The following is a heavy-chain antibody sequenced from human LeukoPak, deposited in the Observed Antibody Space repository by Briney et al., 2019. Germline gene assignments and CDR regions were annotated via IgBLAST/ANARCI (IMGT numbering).Heavy chain of an antibody. CDR3: ATNLPADNEAYYYYYYMDV. CDR1: GGSFSGYY. V-gene: IGHV4-34*01. Sequence: PSETLSLTCAVYGGSFSGYYWSWIRQPPGKGLERIGEINHSGSTNYKPSLKSRDTISVDTSKSQCSLMLRSVTAADTAVYYCATNLPADNEAYYYYYYMDVWGKGTTVTISS. D-gene: IGHD1-1*01. CDR2: INHSGST. J-gene: IGHJ6*03.